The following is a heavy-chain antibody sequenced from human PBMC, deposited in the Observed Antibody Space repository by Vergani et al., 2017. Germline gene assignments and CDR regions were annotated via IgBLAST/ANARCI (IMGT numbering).Heavy chain of an antibody. V-gene: IGHV3-30*03. CDR1: GFTFSSYG. J-gene: IGHJ4*02. D-gene: IGHD1-26*01. Sequence: QVQLVESGGGVVQPGRSLRLSCAASGFTFSSYGMHWVRQAPGKGLEWVAVISYDGSNKYYADSVKGRFTISRDNSKNTLYLQMNSLRAEDTALYYCATAGNNWGQGTLVTVSS. CDR2: ISYDGSNK. CDR3: ATAGNN.